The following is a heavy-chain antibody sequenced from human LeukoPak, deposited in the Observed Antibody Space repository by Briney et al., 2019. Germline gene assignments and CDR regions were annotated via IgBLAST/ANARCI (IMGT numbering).Heavy chain of an antibody. CDR1: GFTFSTYA. CDR3: AKRVATYHFEP. D-gene: IGHD1-1*01. CDR2: ISGSGGST. V-gene: IGHV3-23*01. Sequence: GGSLRLSCAASGFTFSTYAMSWVRQAPGKGLEWLSYISGSGGSTYYADSVKGRFTISRDNSKNTLYLQMSSLRAEDTALYFCAKRVATYHFEPWGQGTLVTVSS. J-gene: IGHJ4*02.